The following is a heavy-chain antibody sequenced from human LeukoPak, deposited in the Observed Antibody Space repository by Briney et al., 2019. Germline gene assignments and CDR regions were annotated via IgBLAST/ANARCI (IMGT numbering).Heavy chain of an antibody. V-gene: IGHV4-4*02. CDR3: ASLRTGDFDY. CDR1: GDSISNNYW. D-gene: IGHD3-10*01. CDR2: IYHSGST. Sequence: PSETLSLTCAVSGDSISNNYWWSWVRQPPGKGLEWIGEIYHSGSTNYNPSLKSRVTMSVDTSKNQFSLKLSSVTAADTAVYYCASLRTGDFDYWGQGALVTVSS. J-gene: IGHJ4*02.